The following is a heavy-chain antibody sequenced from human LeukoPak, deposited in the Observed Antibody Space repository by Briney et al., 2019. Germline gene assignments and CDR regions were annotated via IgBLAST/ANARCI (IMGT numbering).Heavy chain of an antibody. CDR2: INPSGGST. J-gene: IGHJ4*02. CDR3: ARAPGREATTYYFDY. V-gene: IGHV1-46*01. D-gene: IGHD5-24*01. Sequence: ASVKVSCKASGYTFTSYYMHWVRQAPGQGLEWMGIINPSGGSTSYAQKFQGRVTMTRDTSTSTVYMELSSLRSEDTAVYYCARAPGREATTYYFDYWGQGTLVTVSS. CDR1: GYTFTSYY.